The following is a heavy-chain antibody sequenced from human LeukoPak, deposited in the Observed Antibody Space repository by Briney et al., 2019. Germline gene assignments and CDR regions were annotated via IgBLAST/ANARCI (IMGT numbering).Heavy chain of an antibody. V-gene: IGHV3-7*01. D-gene: IGHD4-23*01. Sequence: PGGSLRLSCAASRFTFSNYWMHWVRQAPGKGLGWVANIKEDGTDVYYVDSVKGRFTISRANAKNALYLQMNSLRVEDTAVYYCVRGVRGVTQYDDFDLWGQGTMVTVSS. J-gene: IGHJ3*01. CDR1: RFTFSNYW. CDR2: IKEDGTDV. CDR3: VRGVRGVTQYDDFDL.